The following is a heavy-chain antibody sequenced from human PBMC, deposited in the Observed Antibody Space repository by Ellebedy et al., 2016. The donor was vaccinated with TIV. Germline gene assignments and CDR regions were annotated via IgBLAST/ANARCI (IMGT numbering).Heavy chain of an antibody. D-gene: IGHD5-12*01. CDR1: GFTFTTYA. CDR3: AKSSGGIVATIENFDS. V-gene: IGHV3-23*01. J-gene: IGHJ4*02. CDR2: ISGTGTNA. Sequence: GESLKISCAASGFTFTTYAMSWVRPAPGKGLEWVSAISGTGTNAYYADSVKGRFTISSDNSKNTLFLQVNSLRAEDTAVYYCAKSSGGIVATIENFDSWGQGTLVTVSS.